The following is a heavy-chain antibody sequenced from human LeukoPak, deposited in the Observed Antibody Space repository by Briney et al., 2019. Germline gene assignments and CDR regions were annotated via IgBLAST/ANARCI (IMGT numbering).Heavy chain of an antibody. CDR3: ARAIPGYYDFWSGSRRAGGLDY. J-gene: IGHJ4*02. CDR1: GYTFTGYY. CDR2: INPNSGGT. D-gene: IGHD3-3*01. V-gene: IGHV1-2*02. Sequence: ASVKVSCTASGYTFTGYYMHWVRQAPGQGLEWMGWINPNSGGTNYAQKFQGRVTMTRDTSISTAYMELSRLRSDDTAVYYCARAIPGYYDFWSGSRRAGGLDYWGQGTLVTVSS.